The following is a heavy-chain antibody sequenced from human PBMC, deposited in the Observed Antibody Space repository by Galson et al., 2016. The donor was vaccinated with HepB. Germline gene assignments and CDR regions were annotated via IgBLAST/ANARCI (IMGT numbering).Heavy chain of an antibody. CDR3: AKDGGQQVVRWERLRKVYYYAMDV. V-gene: IGHV3-48*02. D-gene: IGHD6-13*01. CDR2: ISSSGSTI. CDR1: GLTFSSYS. Sequence: SLRLSCAASGLTFSSYSMNWVRQAPGKGLEWVSYISSSGSTIYYADSVKGRFTISKDIAKNSLYLQMNSLRDEDTAVYYCAKDGGQQVVRWERLRKVYYYAMDVWGQGTTVTVSS. J-gene: IGHJ6*02.